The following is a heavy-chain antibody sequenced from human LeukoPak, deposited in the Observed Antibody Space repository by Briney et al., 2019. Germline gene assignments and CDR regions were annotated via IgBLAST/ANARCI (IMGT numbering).Heavy chain of an antibody. CDR1: RVTFGTYA. CDR3: AKAIMNTVTPSNAFDI. V-gene: IGHV3-23*01. J-gene: IGHJ3*02. Sequence: GGSLTLSCASSRVTFGTYAMSSVRQAPGKGLEWVSVISGSSRNNRITYADSVKGRFTISRDNAKNTLYLQMNSLRAEDSAVYYGAKAIMNTVTPSNAFDIWGQGTVVTVSS. D-gene: IGHD4-17*01. CDR2: ISGSSRNNRI.